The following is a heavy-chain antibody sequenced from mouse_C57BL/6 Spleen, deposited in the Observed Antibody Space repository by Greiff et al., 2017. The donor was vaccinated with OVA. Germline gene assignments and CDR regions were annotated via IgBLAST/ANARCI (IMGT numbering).Heavy chain of an antibody. J-gene: IGHJ2*01. CDR1: GYTFTSYW. Sequence: QVQLQQPGAELVKPGASVKLSCKASGYTFTSYWMQWVKQRPGQGLEWIGEIDPSDSYTNYNQKFKGKATLTVDTASSTAYMQLSSLTSADSAVYYCARSAYYGSLYFDYWGQGTTLTVSS. V-gene: IGHV1-50*01. CDR3: ARSAYYGSLYFDY. CDR2: IDPSDSYT. D-gene: IGHD1-1*01.